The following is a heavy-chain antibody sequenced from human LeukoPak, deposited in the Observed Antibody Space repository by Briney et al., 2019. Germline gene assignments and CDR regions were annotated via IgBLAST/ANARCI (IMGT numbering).Heavy chain of an antibody. J-gene: IGHJ4*02. Sequence: SQTLSLTCTISGGRLSSGNGAWKWIRQSPSRGLEGLGRTYYRAKAYNDDAVSVKSRIALNPYTSRNQFSLPLNSVTPADSAVYYCARSTGWLNGHWGQGTLVTVSS. D-gene: IGHD2-8*02. CDR1: GGRLSSGNGA. CDR3: ARSTGWLNGH. V-gene: IGHV6-1*01. CDR2: TYYRAKAYN.